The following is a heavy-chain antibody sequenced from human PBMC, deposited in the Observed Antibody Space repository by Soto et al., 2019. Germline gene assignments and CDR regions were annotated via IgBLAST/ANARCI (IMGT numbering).Heavy chain of an antibody. J-gene: IGHJ3*02. CDR1: GYTFTSYY. D-gene: IGHD3-22*01. V-gene: IGHV1-46*01. Sequence: AASVKVSCKASGYTFTSYYMHWVRQAPGQGLEWMGIINPSGGSTSYAQKFQGRVTMTRDTSTSTVYMELSSLRSEDTAVYYCARGGIYYDSSGYPADGAFDIWGQGTMVTVSS. CDR3: ARGGIYYDSSGYPADGAFDI. CDR2: INPSGGST.